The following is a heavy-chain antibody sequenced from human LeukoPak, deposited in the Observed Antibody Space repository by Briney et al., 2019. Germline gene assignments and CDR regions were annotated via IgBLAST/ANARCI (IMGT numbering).Heavy chain of an antibody. CDR3: AKDGGGYDILTGYYFDY. V-gene: IGHV3-9*01. D-gene: IGHD3-9*01. Sequence: AGGSLRLSCAASGFTFDDYAMHWVRQAPGKGLEWVSGISWNSGSIGYADSVKGRFTISRDNDKNSLYLQMNSLRAEDTALYYCAKDGGGYDILTGYYFDYWGQGTLVTVSS. J-gene: IGHJ4*02. CDR2: ISWNSGSI. CDR1: GFTFDDYA.